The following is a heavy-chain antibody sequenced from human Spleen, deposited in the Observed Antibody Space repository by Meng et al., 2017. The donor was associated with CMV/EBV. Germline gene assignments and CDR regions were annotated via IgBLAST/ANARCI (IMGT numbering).Heavy chain of an antibody. J-gene: IGHJ4*02. CDR2: ISWNSGSI. V-gene: IGHV3-9*01. CDR1: GFTFDDYA. Sequence: SLKISCAASGFTFDDYAMHWVRQAPGKGLEWVSGISWNSGSIGYADSVKGRFTISRDNAKNSLYLQMNSLRAEDTAVYYCAREENESIGYSSYFDYWGQGTLVTVSS. D-gene: IGHD3-22*01. CDR3: AREENESIGYSSYFDY.